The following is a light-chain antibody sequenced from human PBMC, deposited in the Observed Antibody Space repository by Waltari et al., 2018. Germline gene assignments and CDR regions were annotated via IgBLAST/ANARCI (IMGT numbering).Light chain of an antibody. V-gene: IGKV1-5*03. CDR1: QGISSW. J-gene: IGKJ2*03. CDR3: QQYNSVPYS. CDR2: KAS. Sequence: DIQMTTSPSSLTTPLGDRVTITCRASQGISSWLAGYQQKPGKAPKLLIYKASSLQSGVPSRFSGSGSGTDFTLTISSLQAEDFATYYCQQYNSVPYSFGQGTKVEIK.